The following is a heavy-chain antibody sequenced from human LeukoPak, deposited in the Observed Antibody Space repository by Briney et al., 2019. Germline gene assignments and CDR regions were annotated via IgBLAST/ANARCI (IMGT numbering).Heavy chain of an antibody. CDR1: GYSFTSYW. D-gene: IGHD2-2*01. J-gene: IGHJ4*02. CDR2: IYPGDSDT. CDR3: ARRAIVGYCSSTSCSYYFDY. V-gene: IGHV5-51*01. Sequence: GESLKISCKGSGYSFTSYWIGWVRQMPGKALEWMGIIYPGDSDTRYSPSFQGQVTISADKSISTAYLQWSSLKASDTAMYYCARRAIVGYCSSTSCSYYFDYWGQGTLVTVSS.